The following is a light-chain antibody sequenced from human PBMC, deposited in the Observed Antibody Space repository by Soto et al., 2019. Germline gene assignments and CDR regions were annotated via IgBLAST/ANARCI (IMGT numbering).Light chain of an antibody. CDR2: DVT. J-gene: IGLJ1*01. CDR3: CSYAGSYTFV. V-gene: IGLV2-11*01. CDR1: SSDVGAYNY. Sequence: QSALTQPRSVSGSPGQSVTISCTGTSSDVGAYNYVSWYQQHPGKAPELIIFDVTRRPSGVPDRFSGSKSGNTASLTVSGLLAEDEADYYCCSYAGSYTFVFGTGTKVTVL.